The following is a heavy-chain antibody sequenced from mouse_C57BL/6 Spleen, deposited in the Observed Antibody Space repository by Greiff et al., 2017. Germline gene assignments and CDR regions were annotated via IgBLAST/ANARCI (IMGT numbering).Heavy chain of an antibody. V-gene: IGHV1-55*01. Sequence: QVQLKQPGAELVKPGASVKMSCKASGYTFTSYWITWVKQRPGQGLEWIGDIYPGSGSTNYNEKFKSKATLTVDTSSSTAYMQLSSLTSEDSAVYYCARIDGYYDAMDYWGQGTSVTVSS. CDR2: IYPGSGST. CDR3: ARIDGYYDAMDY. CDR1: GYTFTSYW. J-gene: IGHJ4*01. D-gene: IGHD2-3*01.